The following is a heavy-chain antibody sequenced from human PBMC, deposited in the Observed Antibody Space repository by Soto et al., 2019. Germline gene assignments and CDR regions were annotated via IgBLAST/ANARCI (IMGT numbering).Heavy chain of an antibody. J-gene: IGHJ4*02. CDR3: ARGIYQGPYGSGSYKDY. CDR2: IKLDGREK. CDR1: GFIFRRYW. Sequence: GSLRLSCSASGFIFRRYWMAWVRQAPGKGLEWVATIKLDGREKNYLDSVQGRFTISRDDAENSMSLQMNSLRAEDTAVYYCARGIYQGPYGSGSYKDYLGQGTQVDASS. V-gene: IGHV3-7*03. D-gene: IGHD3-10*01.